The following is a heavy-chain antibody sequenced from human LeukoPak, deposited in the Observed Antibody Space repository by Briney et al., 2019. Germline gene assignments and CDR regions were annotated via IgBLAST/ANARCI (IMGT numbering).Heavy chain of an antibody. CDR3: ARHSSAWYGRLFDS. J-gene: IGHJ4*02. D-gene: IGHD6-19*01. V-gene: IGHV4-59*08. CDR2: IYYSGST. CDR1: GGSISSFY. Sequence: SETLSLTCNVSGGSISSFYWSWIRQPPGEGLEWFGYIYYSGSTNYNPSLKSRVTISVDTSNNQFSLILNSLTAADTAVYYCARHSSAWYGRLFDSWGQGTLVTVSS.